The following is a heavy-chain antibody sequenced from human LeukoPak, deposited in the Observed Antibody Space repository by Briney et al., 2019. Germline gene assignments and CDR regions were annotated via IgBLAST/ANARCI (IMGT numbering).Heavy chain of an antibody. CDR1: GFTFRNYW. Sequence: GGSLRLSCAASGFTFRNYWISWVRQAPGKGLEWVANIKQDGSEKYYVASVRGRFTISRDNSLYLQMNSLRAEDTAVYYCAREASYFDSSGSYYYYYYGMDVWGQGTTVTGSS. J-gene: IGHJ6*02. CDR3: AREASYFDSSGSYYYYYYGMDV. CDR2: IKQDGSEK. V-gene: IGHV3-7*01. D-gene: IGHD3-22*01.